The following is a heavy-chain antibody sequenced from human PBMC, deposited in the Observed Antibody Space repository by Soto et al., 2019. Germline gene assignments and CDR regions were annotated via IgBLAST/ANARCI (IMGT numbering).Heavy chain of an antibody. D-gene: IGHD3-16*01. Sequence: QVQLVQSGAEVKKPGASVKVSCKASGYTFTGYYIHWVRQAPGQGLEWMGWISPDSGDTKCAQKFQGRVTMTSDTSISTAYMELSSLISDDPAVYYCERAWKWGGGYWGQGTLVTVSS. CDR1: GYTFTGYY. J-gene: IGHJ4*02. CDR3: ERAWKWGGGY. CDR2: ISPDSGDT. V-gene: IGHV1-2*02.